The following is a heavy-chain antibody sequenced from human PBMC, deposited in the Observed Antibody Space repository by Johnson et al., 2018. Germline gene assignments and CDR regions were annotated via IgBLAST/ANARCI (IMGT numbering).Heavy chain of an antibody. J-gene: IGHJ3*02. CDR1: GFTFSSTW. Sequence: VQSGGSLRLSCVASGFTFSSTWMSWVRQAPGKGLEWVANIKTDGTEKYYGYSVKGRFTISRDNAKNSLYLQMNSLRVEDTSIYYCARDWHGYDIWGQGTMVTVSP. CDR2: IKTDGTEK. CDR3: ARDWHGYDI. V-gene: IGHV3-7*01.